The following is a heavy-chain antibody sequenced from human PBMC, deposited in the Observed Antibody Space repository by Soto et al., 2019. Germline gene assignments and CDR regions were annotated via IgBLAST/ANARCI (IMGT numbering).Heavy chain of an antibody. V-gene: IGHV4-4*07. D-gene: IGHD1-1*01. CDR2: IYSSGSA. Sequence: VRLQESGPGLVEPSETLSLTCSVSGDSINNYYWSWIRQPAGKGLEWIGRIYSSGSANYNPSLKTRGTMSVDTSKNQVFLSVTSVTAAETAVYFCARGGTRSADLPTYWGQGIQVIVSS. CDR3: ARGGTRSADLPTY. CDR1: GDSINNYY. J-gene: IGHJ4*02.